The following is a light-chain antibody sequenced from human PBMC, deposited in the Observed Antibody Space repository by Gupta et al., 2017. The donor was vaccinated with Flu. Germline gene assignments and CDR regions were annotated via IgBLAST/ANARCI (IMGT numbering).Light chain of an antibody. V-gene: IGLV3-21*02. CDR1: HIESNS. Sequence: SSMLTQPPSVAVAPGPTARIPCGGDHIESNSVHWYQQKPGQAPVLVVYDDTDRPAGIPERFSGSNSGNMATLTITRVEAGDEADYYCQVWDRAGGRYVFGSGTGVSVL. CDR3: QVWDRAGGRYV. J-gene: IGLJ1*01. CDR2: DDT.